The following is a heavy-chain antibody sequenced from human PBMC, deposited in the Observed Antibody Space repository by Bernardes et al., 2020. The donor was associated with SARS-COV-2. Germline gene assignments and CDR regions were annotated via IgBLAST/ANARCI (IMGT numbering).Heavy chain of an antibody. D-gene: IGHD3-10*01. CDR3: ASQALYFGSGIPDS. CDR1: GFIFSDYG. Sequence: GGSLRLSCAASGFIFSDYGMSWVRQAPGKGLEWVSAMTASGGTTYYADSVKGRFTISRDNSKNTLYLQMNSLRAEDTAVYYCASQALYFGSGIPDSWGQGTLVTVSS. CDR2: MTASGGTT. J-gene: IGHJ4*02. V-gene: IGHV3-23*01.